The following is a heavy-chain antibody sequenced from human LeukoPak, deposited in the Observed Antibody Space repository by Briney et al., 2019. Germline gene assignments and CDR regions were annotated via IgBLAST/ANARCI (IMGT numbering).Heavy chain of an antibody. V-gene: IGHV3-48*03. Sequence: PGGSLRLSCTASGFTFSDYEVNWIRRAPGKGLEWVSYISGSGSTIYYPDSVKGRFTISRDNAKNSLYLQMNSLSVEDTAVYHCARRGRGISCMDVWGKGTTVTVSS. CDR3: ARRGRGISCMDV. CDR1: GFTFSDYE. D-gene: IGHD3-10*01. CDR2: ISGSGSTI. J-gene: IGHJ6*04.